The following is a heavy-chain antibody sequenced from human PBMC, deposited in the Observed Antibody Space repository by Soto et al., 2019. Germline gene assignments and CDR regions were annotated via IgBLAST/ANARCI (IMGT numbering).Heavy chain of an antibody. Sequence: EVQVLESGGGLVQAGGSLKLSCAASGFTFSSCAMSWFRWAPGRGLAWVSSIDGSGDGTYYEDSVKGRFTISRDNSKNTLYLHMDSLRADDTAIYYCAKEGEDRRFGFEYWGQGTLVTVSS. CDR2: IDGSGDGT. J-gene: IGHJ4*02. CDR1: GFTFSSCA. CDR3: AKEGEDRRFGFEY. D-gene: IGHD3-10*01. V-gene: IGHV3-23*01.